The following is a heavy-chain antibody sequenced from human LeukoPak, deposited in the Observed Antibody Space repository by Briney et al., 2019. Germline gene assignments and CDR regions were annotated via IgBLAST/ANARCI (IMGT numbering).Heavy chain of an antibody. J-gene: IGHJ4*02. V-gene: IGHV3-48*02. CDR1: GFTFSNYI. CDR2: ISSSSSPI. CDR3: ARVNWNDVGSFDY. Sequence: PGGSLRLSCAASGFTFSNYIMNWVRQAPGKGLEWLSYISSSSSPIYYADSVKGRFTISRDNAKNSLYLQMNSLGDEDTGVYYCARVNWNDVGSFDYWGQGTLVTVSS. D-gene: IGHD1-20*01.